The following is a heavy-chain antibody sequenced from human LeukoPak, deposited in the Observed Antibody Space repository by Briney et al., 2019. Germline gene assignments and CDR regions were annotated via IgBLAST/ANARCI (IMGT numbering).Heavy chain of an antibody. V-gene: IGHV3-23*01. CDR2: ISGSGGST. D-gene: IGHD1-26*01. J-gene: IGHJ5*02. CDR1: GFTFSSYA. Sequence: GGSLRLSCAASGFTFSSYAMSWVRQAPGKGLEWVSAISGSGGSTYYADSVKGRFTISRDNSENTLYLQMNSLRAEDTAVYYCAKTAAYSGSYDNWFDPWGQGTLVTVSS. CDR3: AKTAAYSGSYDNWFDP.